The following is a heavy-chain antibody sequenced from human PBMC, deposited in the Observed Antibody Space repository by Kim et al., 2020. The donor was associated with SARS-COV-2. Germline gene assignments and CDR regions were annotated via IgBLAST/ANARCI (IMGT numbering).Heavy chain of an antibody. CDR1: GGSISSYY. Sequence: SETLSLTCTVSGGSISSYYWSWIRQPPGKGLEWIGYIYYSGSTNYNPSLKSRVTISVDTSKNQFSLKLSSVTAADTAVYYCARTPYCSGGSCYPEGYYYYGMDVWGQGTTVTVSS. J-gene: IGHJ6*02. D-gene: IGHD2-15*01. CDR3: ARTPYCSGGSCYPEGYYYYGMDV. V-gene: IGHV4-59*01. CDR2: IYYSGST.